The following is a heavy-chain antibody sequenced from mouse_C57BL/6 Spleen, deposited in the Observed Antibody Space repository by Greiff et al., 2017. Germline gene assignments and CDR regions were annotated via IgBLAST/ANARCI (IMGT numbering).Heavy chain of an antibody. CDR3: ARDDDSVAY. D-gene: IGHD2-4*01. CDR1: GFTFSDYY. J-gene: IGHJ3*01. CDR2: INYDGSST. Sequence: EVQRVESEGGLVKPGRSMKLSCTASGFTFSDYYMAWVRQVPEKGLEWVANINYDGSSTYYLDSLKSRFIISRDNAKNILYLQMSSLKSEDTATYYCARDDDSVAYWGQGTLVTVSA. V-gene: IGHV5-16*01.